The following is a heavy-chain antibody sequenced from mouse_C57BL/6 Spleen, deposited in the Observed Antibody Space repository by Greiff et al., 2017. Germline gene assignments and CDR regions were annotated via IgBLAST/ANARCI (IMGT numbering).Heavy chain of an antibody. CDR1: GFTFSDYY. J-gene: IGHJ4*01. CDR3: AREDGYYPYYYAMDY. CDR2: INYDGSST. V-gene: IGHV5-16*01. D-gene: IGHD2-3*01. Sequence: EVMLVESEGGLVQPGSSMKLSCTASGFTFSDYYMAWVRQVPEKGLEWVANINYDGSSTYYLDSLKSRFIISRDNAKNILYLQMSSLKSEDTATYYCAREDGYYPYYYAMDYWGQGTSVTVSS.